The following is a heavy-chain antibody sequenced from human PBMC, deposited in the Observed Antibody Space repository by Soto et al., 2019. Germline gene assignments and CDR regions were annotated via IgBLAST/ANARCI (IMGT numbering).Heavy chain of an antibody. CDR2: IKQDGSEK. J-gene: IGHJ6*02. CDR3: ARVRDGGDGDYYGMDI. D-gene: IGHD2-21*02. Sequence: EVQLVEYGGGLVQPGGSLRLSCAASTFIFRSYWMSWVRQAPGKGLEWVANIKQDGSEKYYVDSVKGRFTISRDNAKNSLDLQMNSLRADDTAVYYCARVRDGGDGDYYGMDIWGQAPTVTVSS. V-gene: IGHV3-7*05. CDR1: TFIFRSYW.